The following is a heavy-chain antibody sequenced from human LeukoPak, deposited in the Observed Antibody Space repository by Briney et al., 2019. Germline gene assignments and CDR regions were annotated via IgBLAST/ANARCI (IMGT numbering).Heavy chain of an antibody. Sequence: GGSLRLSCAASGFTFSSYGMHWVRQAPGKGLEWVAVIWYDGSNKYYADSVKGRFTISRDNSKNTLYLQMNSLRAEDTAVYYCAREHLYCSSTSCYFDYWGQGTLVTVSS. D-gene: IGHD2-2*01. CDR1: GFTFSSYG. CDR3: AREHLYCSSTSCYFDY. J-gene: IGHJ4*02. V-gene: IGHV3-33*01. CDR2: IWYDGSNK.